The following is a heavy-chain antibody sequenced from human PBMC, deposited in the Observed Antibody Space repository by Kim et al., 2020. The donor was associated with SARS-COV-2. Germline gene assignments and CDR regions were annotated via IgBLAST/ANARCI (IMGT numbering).Heavy chain of an antibody. CDR3: ARGVTY. J-gene: IGHJ4*02. Sequence: SNGITSYIDSVKCRFTISIDNSKNTMYLQMNNLRADDTALYFCARGVTYWGQGTLVTVSP. V-gene: IGHV3-23*01. CDR2: SNGIT. D-gene: IGHD2-21*02.